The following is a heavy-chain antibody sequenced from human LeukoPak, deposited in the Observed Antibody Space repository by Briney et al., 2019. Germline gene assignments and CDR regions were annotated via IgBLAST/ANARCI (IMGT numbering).Heavy chain of an antibody. CDR2: IYYSGST. J-gene: IGHJ4*02. V-gene: IGHV4-39*01. Sequence: SETLSLTCTVSGGSISSSSYYWGWIRQPPGKGLEWIGSIYYSGSTYYNPSLKSRVTISVDTSKNQFSLKLSSVTAANTAVYYCARHQYYDSSGYYGGYYFDYWGQGTLVTVSS. CDR1: GGSISSSSYY. D-gene: IGHD3-22*01. CDR3: ARHQYYDSSGYYGGYYFDY.